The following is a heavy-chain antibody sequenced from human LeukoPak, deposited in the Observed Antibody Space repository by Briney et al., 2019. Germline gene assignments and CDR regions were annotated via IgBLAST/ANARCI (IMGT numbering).Heavy chain of an antibody. V-gene: IGHV1-2*02. CDR3: ARPDGYNYNYGIDV. D-gene: IGHD5-24*01. J-gene: IGHJ6*02. CDR2: INPNSGGT. Sequence: ASVTVSCKASGYTFTAYHVHWVRQAPGEGLEWLGWINPNSGGTKYSQKFQGRVTMTRDTSISTAYMELTRLRSDDTAMYYCARPDGYNYNYGIDVWGQGTTVTVSS. CDR1: GYTFTAYH.